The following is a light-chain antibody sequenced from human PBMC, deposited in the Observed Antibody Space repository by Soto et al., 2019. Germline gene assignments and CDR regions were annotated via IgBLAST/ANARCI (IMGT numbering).Light chain of an antibody. J-gene: IGLJ2*01. CDR1: SSNIGNNA. Sequence: QSVLTQPPSVSGAPRQRVTISCSVSSSNIGNNAVNWYQQLPGKAPKLLIYYDDLLPSGVSDRFSGSKSGTSASLAISGLQSEDEADYYCAAWDDSLNGQVFGGGTKVTVL. CDR2: YDD. CDR3: AAWDDSLNGQV. V-gene: IGLV1-36*01.